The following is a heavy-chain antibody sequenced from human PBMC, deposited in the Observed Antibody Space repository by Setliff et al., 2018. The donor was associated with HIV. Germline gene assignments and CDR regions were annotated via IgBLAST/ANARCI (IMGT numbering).Heavy chain of an antibody. J-gene: IGHJ6*02. CDR1: GGSISSHY. CDR2: IYYSGST. Sequence: SETLSLTCTVSGGSISSHYWSWIRQPPGKGLEWIGYIYYSGSTNYNPSLKSRVTISVDTSKNQFSLKLSSVTAADTAVYYCARGVVVAADCAHNSPRGMDVWGQGTTVTVSS. D-gene: IGHD2-15*01. V-gene: IGHV4-59*11. CDR3: ARGVVVAADCAHNSPRGMDV.